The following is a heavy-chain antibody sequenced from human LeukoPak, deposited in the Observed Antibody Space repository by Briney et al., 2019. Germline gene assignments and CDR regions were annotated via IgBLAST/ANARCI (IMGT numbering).Heavy chain of an antibody. Sequence: SQTLSLTCAVSGGSISSGGYSWSWIRQPPGKGLEWIGYIYHSGSTYYNPSLKSRVTISVDRSKNQFSLKLSSVTAADTAAYYCARSSVAAAGYFDYWGQGTLVTVSS. CDR1: GGSISSGGYS. V-gene: IGHV4-30-2*01. CDR2: IYHSGST. CDR3: ARSSVAAAGYFDY. D-gene: IGHD6-13*01. J-gene: IGHJ4*02.